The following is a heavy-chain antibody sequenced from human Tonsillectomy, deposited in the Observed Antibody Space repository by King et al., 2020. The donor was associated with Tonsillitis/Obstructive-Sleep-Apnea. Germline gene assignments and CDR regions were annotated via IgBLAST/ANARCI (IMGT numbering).Heavy chain of an antibody. CDR1: GFTFSSYA. Sequence: VQLVESGGGLVQPGGSLRLSCAASGFTFSSYAMSWVRQAPGKGLEWVSAISGSGGSTYYADSVKSRFTISRDNSKNTLYLQMNSLRAEDTDVYLCAQRNYFDSSGPEWGQGTLVTVSS. CDR2: ISGSGGST. CDR3: AQRNYFDSSGPE. D-gene: IGHD3-22*01. J-gene: IGHJ4*02. V-gene: IGHV3-23*04.